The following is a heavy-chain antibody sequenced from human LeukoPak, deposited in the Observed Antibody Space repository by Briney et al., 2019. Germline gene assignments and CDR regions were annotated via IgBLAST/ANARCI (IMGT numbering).Heavy chain of an antibody. CDR2: ISGSGGST. CDR3: AKVERVVVAATSWFDP. J-gene: IGHJ5*02. CDR1: GLTFSSYA. V-gene: IGHV3-23*01. Sequence: GGSLRLSCAASGLTFSSYAMSWVRQAPGKGLEWVSAISGSGGSTYYADSVKGRFTISRDNSKNTLYLQMNSLRAEDTAVYYCAKVERVVVAATSWFDPWGQGTLVTVSS. D-gene: IGHD2-15*01.